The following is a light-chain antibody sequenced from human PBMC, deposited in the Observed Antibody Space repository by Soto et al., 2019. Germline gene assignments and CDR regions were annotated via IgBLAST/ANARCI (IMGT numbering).Light chain of an antibody. CDR1: ESVSTN. CDR2: GAS. V-gene: IGKV3-15*01. Sequence: MNEAPATLSFTQGERSTLSCRASESVSTNLAWYQQKAGQAPRLLIYGASTRATGIPARFSGSGSGTEFTLTISRLQSEDFAVYYCQQYIILRTLGQGFKV. CDR3: QQYIILRT. J-gene: IGKJ1*01.